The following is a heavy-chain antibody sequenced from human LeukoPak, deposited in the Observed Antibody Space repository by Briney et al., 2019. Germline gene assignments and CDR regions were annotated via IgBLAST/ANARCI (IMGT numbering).Heavy chain of an antibody. CDR2: IGPTGSPT. D-gene: IGHD5-18*01. J-gene: IGHJ1*01. CDR3: AKGHTYGMT. CDR1: GFSFSSYG. V-gene: IGHV3-48*04. Sequence: GRSLRLSCAASGFSFSSYGMHWVRQAPGKGLEWVSYIGPTGSPTDYADSVKGRFTVSRDNAKDTLYLQTNNLGVEDTAVYYCAKGHTYGMTWGQGTLVTVSS.